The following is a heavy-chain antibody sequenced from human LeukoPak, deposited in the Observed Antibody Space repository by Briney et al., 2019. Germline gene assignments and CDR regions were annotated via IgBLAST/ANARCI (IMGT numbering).Heavy chain of an antibody. V-gene: IGHV4-30-4*08. CDR1: GGSISSGDYY. J-gene: IGHJ4*02. Sequence: SQTLSLTCTVSGGSISSGDYYWSWIRQPPGKGLEWVGYIYYSGSTYYNPSLKSRVTISIDTSKNRFSLKLSSVTAADTAVYYCARSSLYSSFWYFDYWGQGTLVTVSS. D-gene: IGHD6-6*01. CDR3: ARSSLYSSFWYFDY. CDR2: IYYSGST.